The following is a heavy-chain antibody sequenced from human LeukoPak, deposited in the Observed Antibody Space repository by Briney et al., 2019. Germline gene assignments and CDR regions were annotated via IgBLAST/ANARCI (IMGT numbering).Heavy chain of an antibody. CDR1: GGSFSGYY. V-gene: IGHV4-34*01. CDR3: ARAYLAARYFDY. CDR2: INHSGST. J-gene: IGHJ4*02. Sequence: SETLSLTCAVYGGSFSGYYWSWIRQPPGKGLEWIGEINHSGSTNYNPSLKSRVTISVDTSKNQFSLKLSSVTAADTAVYYCARAYLAARYFDYWGQGTLVTVSS. D-gene: IGHD6-6*01.